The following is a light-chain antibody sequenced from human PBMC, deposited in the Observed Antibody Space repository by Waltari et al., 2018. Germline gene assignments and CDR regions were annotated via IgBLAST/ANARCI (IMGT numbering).Light chain of an antibody. J-gene: IGKJ2*02. CDR2: KAS. CDR3: QQYFSGCT. CDR1: QSIVSW. V-gene: IGKV1-5*03. Sequence: DIQMTQSPSTLSASVGDRVTITCRASQSIVSWVAWYPQKPGKAPKPLIDKASSLQSGVPSTFSGSGSGTDFTLTSSSLQPDDFATYYCQQYFSGCTFGQGTNLEIK.